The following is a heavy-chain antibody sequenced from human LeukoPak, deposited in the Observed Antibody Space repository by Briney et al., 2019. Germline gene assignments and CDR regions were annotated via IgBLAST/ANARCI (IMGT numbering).Heavy chain of an antibody. CDR3: ARGYYYDSSGYSPFDY. CDR1: GGSISGDY. D-gene: IGHD3-22*01. Sequence: SETLSLTCTVSGGSISGDYWSWIRQPPGKGLEWIGYIYYGGSTTYNPSLKSRVTISVDTSKNQFSLKLSSVTAADTAVYYCARGYYYDSSGYSPFDYWGQGTLVTVSS. J-gene: IGHJ4*02. CDR2: IYYGGST. V-gene: IGHV4-59*01.